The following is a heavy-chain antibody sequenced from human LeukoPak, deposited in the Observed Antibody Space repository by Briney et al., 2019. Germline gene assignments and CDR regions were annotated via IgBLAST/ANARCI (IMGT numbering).Heavy chain of an antibody. J-gene: IGHJ1*01. Sequence: GGSLRLSCAASGFTFSSYGMIWVRQAPGKGLEWVSGISGSGGSTYVADSVKGRFTVSRDNSKNTLYLQMNSLRAEDTAVYYCAKVYSYGYLYFQHWGQGTLVTVSS. V-gene: IGHV3-23*01. CDR3: AKVYSYGYLYFQH. CDR1: GFTFSSYG. CDR2: ISGSGGST. D-gene: IGHD5-18*01.